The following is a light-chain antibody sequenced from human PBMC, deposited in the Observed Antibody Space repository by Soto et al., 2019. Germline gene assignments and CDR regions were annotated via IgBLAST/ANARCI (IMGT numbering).Light chain of an antibody. CDR1: QSISSW. CDR2: DAS. V-gene: IGKV1-5*01. Sequence: DIQMTQSPSTLSGSVGDRVTITCRASQSISSWLAWYQQKPGKAPKLLIYDASSLESGVPSRFSGSGSGTEFTLTISSLQPDDFATYYCQRETFGQGTKVEIK. J-gene: IGKJ1*01. CDR3: QRET.